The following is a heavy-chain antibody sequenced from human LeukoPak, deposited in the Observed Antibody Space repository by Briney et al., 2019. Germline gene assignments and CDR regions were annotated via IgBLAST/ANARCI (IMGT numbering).Heavy chain of an antibody. Sequence: PSETLSLTCTVSGGSISCDYWSWIRQPPGKGLEWIGYIHSSGGTNYNPSLKSRVTISVDTSKNQFSLKLSSVTAADTALYYCAREMYGYFDYWGQGTLVTVSS. J-gene: IGHJ4*02. D-gene: IGHD2-8*01. V-gene: IGHV4-4*08. CDR1: GGSISCDY. CDR2: IHSSGGT. CDR3: AREMYGYFDY.